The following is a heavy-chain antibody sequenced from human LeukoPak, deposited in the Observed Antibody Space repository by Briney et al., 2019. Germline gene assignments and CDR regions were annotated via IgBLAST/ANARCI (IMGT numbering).Heavy chain of an antibody. D-gene: IGHD3-9*01. V-gene: IGHV3-64D*06. CDR1: GFTFSASA. CDR3: VKGSMATADDILPSSFDY. CDR2: INDNGRKT. J-gene: IGHJ4*02. Sequence: GGSLRLSCSASGFTFSASAMHWVREAPGEGLEYVSTINDNGRKTYYVDSVKGRFTISRDNFKKTLYLQMSNLRLDGTAVYDWVKGSMATADDILPSSFDYWGQGTLVTVSS.